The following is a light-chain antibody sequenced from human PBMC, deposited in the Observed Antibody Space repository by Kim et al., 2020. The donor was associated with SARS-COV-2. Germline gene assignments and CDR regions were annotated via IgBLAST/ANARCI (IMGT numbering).Light chain of an antibody. J-gene: IGKJ1*01. CDR2: AAS. CDR1: QGISSD. V-gene: IGKV1-27*01. CDR3: QKYYNAPWT. Sequence: ASVGDRVPITCRASQGISSDLAWYQQQPGKVPKLLIYAASTLQSGVPSRFSGSRSGTDFTLTISSLQPEDVATYYCQKYYNAPWTFGQGTKVEIK.